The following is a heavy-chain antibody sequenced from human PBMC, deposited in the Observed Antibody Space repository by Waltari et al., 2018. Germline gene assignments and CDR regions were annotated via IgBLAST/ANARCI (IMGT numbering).Heavy chain of an antibody. CDR1: GGTFSSYA. D-gene: IGHD6-6*01. J-gene: IGHJ4*02. CDR2: IIPILGIA. Sequence: QVQLVQSGAEVKKPGSSVKVSCKASGGTFSSYAISWVRQAPGQGLEWMGGIIPILGIANYAQKCQGRVTITADKSTSTAYMELSSLRSEDTAVYYCARRSIAALHSDYWGQGTLVTVSS. V-gene: IGHV1-69*10. CDR3: ARRSIAALHSDY.